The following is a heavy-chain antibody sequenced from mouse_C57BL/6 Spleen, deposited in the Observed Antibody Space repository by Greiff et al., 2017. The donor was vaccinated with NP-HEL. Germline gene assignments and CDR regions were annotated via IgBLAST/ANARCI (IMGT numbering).Heavy chain of an antibody. Sequence: QVQLQQSGPELVKPGASVKISCKASGYAFSSSWMNWVKQRPGKGLEWIGRIYPGDGDTYYNGKFKGKATLTADKSSSTAYMQLSSLTSEDSAVYCCAREDYDGNSYYFDYWGQGTTLTVSS. J-gene: IGHJ2*01. CDR2: IYPGDGDT. CDR3: AREDYDGNSYYFDY. V-gene: IGHV1-82*01. D-gene: IGHD2-1*01. CDR1: GYAFSSSW.